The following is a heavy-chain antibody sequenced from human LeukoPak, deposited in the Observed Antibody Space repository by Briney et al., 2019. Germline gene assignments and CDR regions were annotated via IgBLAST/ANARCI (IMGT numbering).Heavy chain of an antibody. CDR2: IGKDGSGN. V-gene: IGHV3-7*01. CDR3: ARDLDYYATDS. D-gene: IGHD3/OR15-3a*01. CDR1: VFSLSRYW. Sequence: GGSLRLSCVASVFSLSRYWMSWVRQAPGKGLEWVANIGKDGSGNHYVDSVEGRFTISRDNAKNSLYLQMNSLRADDTAVYYCARDLDYYATDSWGQGTLVTVSS. J-gene: IGHJ5*01.